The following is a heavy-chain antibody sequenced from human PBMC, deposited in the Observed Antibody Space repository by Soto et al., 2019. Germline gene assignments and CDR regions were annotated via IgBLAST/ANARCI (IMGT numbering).Heavy chain of an antibody. D-gene: IGHD1-1*01. J-gene: IGHJ5*02. CDR3: ARREKDGTSDP. CDR2: IIPILGIA. CDR1: GGTFSSYT. Sequence: QVQLVQSGAEVKKPGSSVKVSCKASGGTFSSYTISWVPQAPGQGLEWMGRIIPILGIANYAQKFQGRVTLTADKSTHTGYMELSSLRSEDTAVYYCARREKDGTSDPWGQGTLVTVSS. V-gene: IGHV1-69*02.